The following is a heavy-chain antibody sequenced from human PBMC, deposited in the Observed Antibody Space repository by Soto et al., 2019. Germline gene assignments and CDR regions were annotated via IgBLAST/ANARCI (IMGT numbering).Heavy chain of an antibody. V-gene: IGHV3-30*18. Sequence: PGGSLRLSCAASGFTFSSYGMHWVRQAPGKGLEWVAVISYDGSNKYYADSVKGRFTISRDNSKNTLYLQMNSLRAEDTAVYYCAKDMGATEYYFDYWGQGTLVTVSS. D-gene: IGHD1-26*01. CDR2: ISYDGSNK. J-gene: IGHJ4*02. CDR3: AKDMGATEYYFDY. CDR1: GFTFSSYG.